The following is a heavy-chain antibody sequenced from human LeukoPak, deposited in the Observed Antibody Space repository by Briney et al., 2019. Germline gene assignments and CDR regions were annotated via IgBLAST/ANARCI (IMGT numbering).Heavy chain of an antibody. CDR2: IDSSGSTI. CDR1: GFTFNTFE. J-gene: IGHJ3*02. Sequence: GGSLRLSCAASGFTFNTFEMDWVRQAPGKGLEWVSYIDSSGSTIYYPDSVRGRFTISRDNAKNSLYLQMNSVRADDTAVYYCARGGNTGYFFNAFDMWGQGTMVTVSS. CDR3: ARGGNTGYFFNAFDM. D-gene: IGHD3-9*01. V-gene: IGHV3-48*03.